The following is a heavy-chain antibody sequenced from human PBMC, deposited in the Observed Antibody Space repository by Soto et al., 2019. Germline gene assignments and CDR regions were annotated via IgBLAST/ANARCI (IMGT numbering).Heavy chain of an antibody. CDR3: ASTSRGASYYYGMDV. CDR2: IYPGDSDT. D-gene: IGHD1-26*01. Sequence: VRQMPGKGLEWMGIIYPGDSDTRYSPSFQGQVTISADKSISTAYLQWSSLKASDTAMYYCASTSRGASYYYGMDVWGQGTTVTVSS. J-gene: IGHJ6*02. V-gene: IGHV5-51*01.